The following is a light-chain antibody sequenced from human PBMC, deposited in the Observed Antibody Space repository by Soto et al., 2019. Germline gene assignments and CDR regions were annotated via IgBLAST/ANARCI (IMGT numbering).Light chain of an antibody. Sequence: EIVMTQSPATLSVSPGERATLSCRASQSVSSNLAWYQQKPGQAPRLLIYGASTRATDIPARFSGSGSGTEFTLTISSLQSEDFAVYYCQQYNNWPREFGQGTKVEIK. CDR2: GAS. J-gene: IGKJ1*01. CDR3: QQYNNWPRE. V-gene: IGKV3-15*01. CDR1: QSVSSN.